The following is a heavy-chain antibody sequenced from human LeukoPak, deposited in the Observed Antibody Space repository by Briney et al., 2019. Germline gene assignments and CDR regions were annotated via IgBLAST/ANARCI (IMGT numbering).Heavy chain of an antibody. J-gene: IGHJ5*02. Sequence: KPSETLSLTCTVSGDSITTYFWSWVRQPPGKGLEWIGYIYYSGTTNYNPSLQSRVTISVDTSKSQVSLKLSSVTAADTAVYYYAIHRAMPTAPGYWFDPWGQGTLVTVSS. D-gene: IGHD2-2*01. CDR3: AIHRAMPTAPGYWFDP. V-gene: IGHV4-59*01. CDR2: IYYSGTT. CDR1: GDSITTYF.